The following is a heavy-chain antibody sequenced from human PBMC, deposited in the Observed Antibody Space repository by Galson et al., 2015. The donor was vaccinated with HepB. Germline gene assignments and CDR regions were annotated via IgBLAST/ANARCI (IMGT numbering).Heavy chain of an antibody. CDR1: GFTFTSFS. V-gene: IGHV3-48*01. CDR2: FCSGGNPI. D-gene: IGHD5-12*01. Sequence: SLRLSCAASGFTFTSFSMSWARQSSGKGLEWVPFFCSGGNPIYYADSVKGRFTISRDNAKNSLFLQVNSLRAEDTAVYYCARGWLSNSFDWLGQGTLVTVSS. J-gene: IGHJ4*02. CDR3: ARGWLSNSFDW.